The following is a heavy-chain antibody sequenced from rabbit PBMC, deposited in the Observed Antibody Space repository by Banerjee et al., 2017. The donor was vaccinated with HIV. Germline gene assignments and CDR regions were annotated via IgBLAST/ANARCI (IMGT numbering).Heavy chain of an antibody. V-gene: IGHV1S21*01. J-gene: IGHJ4*01. CDR3: ARDDAGDGAFYSNL. CDR2: IYPNVGST. Sequence: EQLVESGGGLVTLGGSLTLSCKASGIDFSSYGISWVRQAPGKGLEWIAYIYPNVGSTDYAIWVNGRFTISKTSSTTVDLKMTSLTAADTATYFCARDDAGDGAFYSNLWGQGTLVTVS. D-gene: IGHD4-2*01. CDR1: GIDFSSYG.